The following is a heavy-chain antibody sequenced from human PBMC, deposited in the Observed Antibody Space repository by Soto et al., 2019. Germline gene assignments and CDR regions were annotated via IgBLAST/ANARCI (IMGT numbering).Heavy chain of an antibody. Sequence: SETLSLTCTVSGGSVSSGSYYWSWIRQPPGKGLEWIGYIYYSGSTNYNPSLKSRVTISVDTSKNQFSLKLSSVTAADTAVYYCARLRIAARPFDYWGQGTLVTVSS. CDR2: IYYSGST. J-gene: IGHJ4*02. CDR3: ARLRIAARPFDY. CDR1: GGSVSSGSYY. D-gene: IGHD6-6*01. V-gene: IGHV4-61*01.